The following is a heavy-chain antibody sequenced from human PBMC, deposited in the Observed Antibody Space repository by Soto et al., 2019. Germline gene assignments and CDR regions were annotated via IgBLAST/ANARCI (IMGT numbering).Heavy chain of an antibody. D-gene: IGHD3-9*01. CDR3: ARALTGYYSPLYFDY. CDR2: IYHNGRT. J-gene: IGHJ4*02. CDR1: GYSISGGYY. V-gene: IGHV4-38-2*01. Sequence: SETLSLTCAVSGYSISGGYYWGWIRQPPGKGLEWIGSIYHNGRTYYNPSLKSRVIISVDTSKNQFSLKLSSVTAADTAVYYCARALTGYYSPLYFDYWGQGTLVTVSS.